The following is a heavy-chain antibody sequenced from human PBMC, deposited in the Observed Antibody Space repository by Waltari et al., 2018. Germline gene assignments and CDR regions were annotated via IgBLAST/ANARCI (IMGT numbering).Heavy chain of an antibody. CDR3: ATYIGASVGTAAFDV. Sequence: QLQLQESGPRLVRPSETLSLICRVSGVSITSNRHYWAWIRQSPGQGLEWIGTVSYSSTTYISPSLKSRVSVSRDTSKNQVSLILVYVTAADMAVYYCATYIGASVGTAAFDVWGQGTMVTVSS. CDR1: GVSITSNRHY. V-gene: IGHV4-39*01. D-gene: IGHD5-12*01. CDR2: VSYSSTT. J-gene: IGHJ3*01.